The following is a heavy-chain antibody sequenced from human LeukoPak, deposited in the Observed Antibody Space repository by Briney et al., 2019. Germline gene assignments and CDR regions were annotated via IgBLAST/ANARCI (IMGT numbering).Heavy chain of an antibody. CDR1: GGSISSSSYY. D-gene: IGHD3-22*01. V-gene: IGHV4-61*02. CDR3: ARDPRTYYYDSSGYYAEYNWFDP. J-gene: IGHJ5*02. CDR2: IYTSGST. Sequence: SETLSLTCTVSGGSISSSSYYWSWIRQPAGKGLEWIGRIYTSGSTNYNPSLKSRVTISVDTSKNQFSLKLSSVTAADTAVYYCARDPRTYYYDSSGYYAEYNWFDPWGQGTLVTVSS.